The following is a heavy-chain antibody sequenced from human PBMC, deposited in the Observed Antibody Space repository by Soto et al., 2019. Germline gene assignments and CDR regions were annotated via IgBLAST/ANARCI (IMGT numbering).Heavy chain of an antibody. CDR1: GFTFSSYS. V-gene: IGHV3-21*01. CDR2: ISSSSSYI. D-gene: IGHD2-2*01. J-gene: IGHJ6*02. Sequence: PGGSLGLSCAASGFTFSSYSMNWVRQAPGKGLEWVSSISSSSSYIYYADSVKGRFTISRDNAKNSLYLQMNSLRAEDTAVYYYARDFKVVPAAMGFHYYYYGMDVWGQGTTVTVSS. CDR3: ARDFKVVPAAMGFHYYYYGMDV.